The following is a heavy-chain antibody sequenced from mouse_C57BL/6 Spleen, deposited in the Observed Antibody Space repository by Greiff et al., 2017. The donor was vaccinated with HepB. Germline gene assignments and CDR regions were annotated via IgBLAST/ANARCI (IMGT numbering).Heavy chain of an antibody. J-gene: IGHJ2*01. D-gene: IGHD3-3*01. Sequence: DVQLQESGPGLVKPSQSLSLTCSVTGYSITSGYYWNWIRQFPGNTLEWMGYISYDGSNNYNPTLKNRISITRDTSKNQFFLKLNSVTTEDTATYYCARDGGTWFDYWGQGTTLTVSS. CDR2: ISYDGSN. V-gene: IGHV3-6*01. CDR3: ARDGGTWFDY. CDR1: GYSITSGYY.